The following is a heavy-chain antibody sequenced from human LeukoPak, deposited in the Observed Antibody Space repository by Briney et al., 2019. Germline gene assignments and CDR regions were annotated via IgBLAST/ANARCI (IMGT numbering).Heavy chain of an antibody. V-gene: IGHV4-4*07. Sequence: SETLSLTCTVSGGSISSYYWSWFRQPAGKGLEWIGRIYSSGTTDYNPSLKSRVTMSVDTSKNQVSLKLSSVTAADTAVYYCARGNDYWGQGTLVTVSS. CDR1: GGSISSYY. J-gene: IGHJ4*02. CDR2: IYSSGTT. CDR3: ARGNDY.